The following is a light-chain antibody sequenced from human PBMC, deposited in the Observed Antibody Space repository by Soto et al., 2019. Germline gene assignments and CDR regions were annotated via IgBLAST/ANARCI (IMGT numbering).Light chain of an antibody. Sequence: QSALTQPASVSGSPGQSITISCTGSSSDVGGYDFVSWYQQHPGKAPKLIIYEVRHRPSGISDRFSGSKSVNTASLTIFGLQAEDEADYYCSSYTSVSTSCVFGTGTKVTVL. CDR3: SSYTSVSTSCV. V-gene: IGLV2-14*01. CDR1: SSDVGGYDF. J-gene: IGLJ1*01. CDR2: EVR.